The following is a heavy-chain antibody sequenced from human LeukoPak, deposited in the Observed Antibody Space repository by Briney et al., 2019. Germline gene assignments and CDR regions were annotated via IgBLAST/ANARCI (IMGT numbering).Heavy chain of an antibody. D-gene: IGHD1-26*01. V-gene: IGHV3-30*04. CDR3: ARDQPPGTEWELLFPPVNAFDI. J-gene: IGHJ3*02. CDR2: ISYDGSNK. CDR1: GFTFSSYA. Sequence: QTGRSLRLSCAASGFTFSSYAMHWVRQAPGKGLEWVAVISYDGSNKYYADSVKGRFTISRDNSKNTLYLQVNSLRAEDTAAYYCARDQPPGTEWELLFPPVNAFDIWGQGTMVTVSS.